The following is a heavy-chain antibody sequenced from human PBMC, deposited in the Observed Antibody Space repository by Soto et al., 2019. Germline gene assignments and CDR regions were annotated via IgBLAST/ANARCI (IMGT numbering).Heavy chain of an antibody. Sequence: QVQLQQSGPGLVKPLGTLSLTCGVSGDSITTYKWWTWVRQTPGRGLEWIGEIYDSGNTRYNPSLRSRVTISKDTSKNQLSLKLNSVTVADTAVYYCATCQLGEYYYAMDMW. CDR3: ATCQLGEYYYAMDM. CDR2: IYDSGNT. D-gene: IGHD7-27*01. V-gene: IGHV4-4*02. CDR1: GDSITTYKW. J-gene: IGHJ6*01.